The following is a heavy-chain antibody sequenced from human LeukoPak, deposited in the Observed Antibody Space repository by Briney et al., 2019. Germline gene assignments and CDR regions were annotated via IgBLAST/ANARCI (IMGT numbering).Heavy chain of an antibody. CDR1: GGSISSGDYY. D-gene: IGHD2-21*02. CDR2: IYYSGST. CDR3: ARVRGVTDWFDP. J-gene: IGHJ5*02. Sequence: PSETLSLTCTVSGGSISSGDYYWSWIRQPPGKGLEWIGAIYYSGSTYYNPSLKSRVTISVDTSKNQFSLKLSSVTAADTAVYYCARVRGVTDWFDPWGQGTLVTVSS. V-gene: IGHV4-30-4*08.